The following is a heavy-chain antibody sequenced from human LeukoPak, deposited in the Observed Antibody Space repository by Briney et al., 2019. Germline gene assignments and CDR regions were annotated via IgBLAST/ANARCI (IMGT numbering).Heavy chain of an antibody. CDR3: ARVPAGYSSSWYTGKFDI. D-gene: IGHD6-13*01. V-gene: IGHV1-2*06. CDR2: INPNSGGT. J-gene: IGHJ3*02. CDR1: VYTFTGYY. Sequence: ASVKVSCKASVYTFTGYYMHWVRQAPGQGLEWMGRINPNSGGTNYAQKFQGRVTMTRDTSISTAYMELSRLRSDDTAVYYCARVPAGYSSSWYTGKFDIWGQGTMVTVS.